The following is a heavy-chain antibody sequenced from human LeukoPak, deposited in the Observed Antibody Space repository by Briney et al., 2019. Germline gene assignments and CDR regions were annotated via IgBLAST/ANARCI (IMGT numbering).Heavy chain of an antibody. CDR1: GFTFSNYY. Sequence: GRSLRLSHAPSGFTFSNYYMRCVRQAAGNWLEWVANIKHDGSEKYYVDPVKGRFTISRDNADSSLSLQMSSLRAEDTAVYYCARSSCGGGCSLGFDYCGQGTLVTVSS. CDR3: ARSSCGGGCSLGFDY. J-gene: IGHJ4*02. D-gene: IGHD2-21*02. V-gene: IGHV3-7*01. CDR2: IKHDGSEK.